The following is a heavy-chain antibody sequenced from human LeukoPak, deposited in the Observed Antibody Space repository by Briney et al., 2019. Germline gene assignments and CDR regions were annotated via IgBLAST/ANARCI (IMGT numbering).Heavy chain of an antibody. CDR1: GFIFSSYW. V-gene: IGHV3-74*01. D-gene: IGHD2-15*01. J-gene: IGHJ4*02. CDR3: ARGRPHGSDY. CDR2: ISSDGSST. Sequence: GGSLRLSCAASGFIFSSYWMNWVRQAPGKGLVWVSRISSDGSSTNYADSVKGRFTISRDNAKNTLYLQMNSLRVEDTAVYYCARGRPHGSDYWGQGPLVTVS.